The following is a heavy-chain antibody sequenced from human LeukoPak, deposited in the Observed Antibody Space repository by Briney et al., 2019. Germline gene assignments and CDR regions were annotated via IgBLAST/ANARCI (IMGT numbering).Heavy chain of an antibody. CDR2: IYYSGST. Sequence: PSETLSLTCSVSGGSISSSSYYWGWIRQPPGKGLEWIGSIYYSGSTYYKPSLKSRFAISVDTSKNQFFLNLSSVTAADTAVYYCARLIGNWFDPWGQGTLVTVSS. D-gene: IGHD3-16*02. J-gene: IGHJ5*02. V-gene: IGHV4-39*01. CDR3: ARLIGNWFDP. CDR1: GGSISSSSYY.